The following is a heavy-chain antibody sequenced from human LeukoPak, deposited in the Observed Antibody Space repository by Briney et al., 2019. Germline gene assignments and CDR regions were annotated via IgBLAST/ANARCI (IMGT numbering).Heavy chain of an antibody. CDR3: ARGGGYSSSWYGGYFDY. Sequence: SETLSLTCAVYGGSFSGYYWSWVRQPPGKGLEWIGEINHSGSTNYNPPLKSRVTISVDTSKNQFSLKLSSVTAEDTAVYYCARGGGYSSSWYGGYFDYWGQGTLVTVSS. J-gene: IGHJ4*02. D-gene: IGHD6-13*01. V-gene: IGHV4-34*01. CDR1: GGSFSGYY. CDR2: INHSGST.